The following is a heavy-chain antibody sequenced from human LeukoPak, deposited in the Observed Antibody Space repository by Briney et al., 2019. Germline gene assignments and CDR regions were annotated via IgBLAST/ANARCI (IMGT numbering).Heavy chain of an antibody. CDR2: ISASGGS. V-gene: IGHV3-23*01. Sequence: GGSLRLSCAASGFTFSNYAMSWVRQAPGKGLEWVSCISASGGSYYADSVKGQFTVSRDISKNTLYLQMNSLRAEDTAVYFCAREPRDCTGGTCQSAGGYYFYYWSQGTLVTVSS. CDR1: GFTFSNYA. CDR3: AREPRDCTGGTCQSAGGYYFYY. J-gene: IGHJ4*02. D-gene: IGHD2-15*01.